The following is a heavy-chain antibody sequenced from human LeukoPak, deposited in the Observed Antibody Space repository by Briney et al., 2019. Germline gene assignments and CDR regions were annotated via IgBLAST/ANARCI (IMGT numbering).Heavy chain of an antibody. CDR3: TTDGFEVAARPYYYYYYMDV. CDR2: FKSKTDGGTT. J-gene: IGHJ6*03. CDR1: GFTFSNAW. Sequence: GGSLRLSCAASGFTFSNAWMSWVRQAPGKGLEWVGRFKSKTDGGTTDYAAPVKGRFTISRDDSKNTLYLQMNSLKTEDTAVYYCTTDGFEVAARPYYYYYYMDVWGKGTTVTVSS. V-gene: IGHV3-15*01. D-gene: IGHD6-6*01.